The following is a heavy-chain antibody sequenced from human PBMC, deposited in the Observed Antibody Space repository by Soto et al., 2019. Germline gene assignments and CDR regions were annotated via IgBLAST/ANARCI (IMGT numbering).Heavy chain of an antibody. J-gene: IGHJ5*02. CDR1: SYA. CDR2: ISGSGGST. CDR3: AKDLGYCSSTSCYESWFDP. D-gene: IGHD2-2*01. Sequence: SYAMSWVRQAPGKGLEWVSAISGSGGSTYYADSVKGRFTISRDNSKNTLYLQMNSLRAEDTAVYYCAKDLGYCSSTSCYESWFDPWGQGTLVTVSS. V-gene: IGHV3-23*01.